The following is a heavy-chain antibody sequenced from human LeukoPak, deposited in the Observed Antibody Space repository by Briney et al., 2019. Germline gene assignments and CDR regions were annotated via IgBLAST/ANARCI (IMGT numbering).Heavy chain of an antibody. CDR2: IYPGDSDT. Sequence: KRGESLKISCKGSGYSFTSYWIGWVRQMPGKGLEWMGIIYPGDSDTRYSPSFQGQVTISADKSISTAYLQWSSLKASDTAMYYCARPPRDDSSAYYSAFDLWGPGTMVTVSS. CDR1: GYSFTSYW. CDR3: ARPPRDDSSAYYSAFDL. V-gene: IGHV5-51*01. J-gene: IGHJ3*01. D-gene: IGHD3-22*01.